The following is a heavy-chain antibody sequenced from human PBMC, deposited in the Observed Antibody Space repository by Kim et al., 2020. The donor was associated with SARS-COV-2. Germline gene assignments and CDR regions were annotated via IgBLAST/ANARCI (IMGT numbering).Heavy chain of an antibody. J-gene: IGHJ2*01. CDR1: GGSFSGYYCY. CDR2: IYGSRNN. D-gene: IGHD2-21*02. CDR3: ALGEVADVMGGCDFYF. Sequence: SETLSLTCAVSGGSFSGYYCYWSWMRQRPGKGLDWDMNIYGSRNNNYNPTRKGRITIAVYKNKNHLSLSLGSVAAAAAADYYSALGEVADVMGGCDFYF. V-gene: IGHV4-61*03.